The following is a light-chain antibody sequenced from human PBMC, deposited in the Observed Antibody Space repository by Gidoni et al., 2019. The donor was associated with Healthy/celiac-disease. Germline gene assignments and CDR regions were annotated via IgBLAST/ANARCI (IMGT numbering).Light chain of an antibody. V-gene: IGLV1-44*01. CDR2: SNN. J-gene: IGLJ3*02. Sequence: QSVLTQPPSTSGTPGQRVTIPCSGSSSNIGSNTVNWYQQLPGTAPKLLIYSNNQRPPGVPDRFSGSKSGTSASLAISGLQSEDEADYFCAAWDDNLNGWVFGGGTKLTVL. CDR1: SSNIGSNT. CDR3: AAWDDNLNGWV.